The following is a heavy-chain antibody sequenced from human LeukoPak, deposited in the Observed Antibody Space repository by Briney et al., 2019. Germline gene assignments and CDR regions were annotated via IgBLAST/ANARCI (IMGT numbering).Heavy chain of an antibody. Sequence: ASVKVSCKASGYTFTGYYMHWVRQAPGQGLEWMGRINPNSGGTSYAQKFQGRVTMTRDTSISTAYMELSRLRSDDTAVYYCARGDYYDSSGYSIDYWGQGTLVTVSS. CDR3: ARGDYYDSSGYSIDY. CDR1: GYTFTGYY. V-gene: IGHV1-2*06. D-gene: IGHD3-22*01. J-gene: IGHJ4*02. CDR2: INPNSGGT.